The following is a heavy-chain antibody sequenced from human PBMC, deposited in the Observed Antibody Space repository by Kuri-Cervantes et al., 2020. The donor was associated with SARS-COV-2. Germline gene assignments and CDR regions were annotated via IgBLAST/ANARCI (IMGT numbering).Heavy chain of an antibody. CDR3: ARSMEYSSSSAHFDY. V-gene: IGHV4-4*02. J-gene: IGHJ4*02. CDR2: IYYSVST. CDR1: GGSISSSNW. D-gene: IGHD6-6*01. Sequence: SETLSLTCAVSGGSISSSNWWSWVRQPPGKGLEWIGEIYYSVSTNYNPSLKSRVTISVDKSKNQFSLKLSSVTAADTAVYYCARSMEYSSSSAHFDYWGQGTLVTVSS.